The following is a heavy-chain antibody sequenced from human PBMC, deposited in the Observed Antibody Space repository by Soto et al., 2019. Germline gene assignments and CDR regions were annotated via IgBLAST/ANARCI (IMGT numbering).Heavy chain of an antibody. D-gene: IGHD3-22*01. J-gene: IGHJ4*02. CDR3: ARDPDMAYDSSGYQFDY. V-gene: IGHV3-11*04. CDR1: GFTFSDYY. Sequence: GGSLRLSCAASGFTFSDYYMSWIRQAPGKGLEWVSYISSSGSTIYYADSVKGRFTISRDNSKNTLYLQMNSLRAEDTAVYYCARDPDMAYDSSGYQFDYWGQGTLVTVSS. CDR2: ISSSGSTI.